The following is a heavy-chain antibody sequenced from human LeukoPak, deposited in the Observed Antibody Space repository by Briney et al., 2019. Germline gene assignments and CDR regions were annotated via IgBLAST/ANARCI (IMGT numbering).Heavy chain of an antibody. CDR3: ARDGGSGYFDY. CDR1: GSTLTKLS. Sequence: ASVKVSCKVFGSTLTKLSMHWVRQAPGKGLEWMGGFDPEADETVYAQNFHGRVTVTEDTSSDTTYMELSSLRSEDTAVYYCARDGGSGYFDYWGQGTLVTVSS. V-gene: IGHV1-24*01. J-gene: IGHJ4*02. D-gene: IGHD3-16*01. CDR2: FDPEADET.